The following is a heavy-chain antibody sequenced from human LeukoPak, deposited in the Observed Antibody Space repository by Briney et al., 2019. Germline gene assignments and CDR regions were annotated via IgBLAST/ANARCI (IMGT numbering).Heavy chain of an antibody. CDR3: ARLVGARSQADY. CDR2: IYHSGST. D-gene: IGHD1-26*01. V-gene: IGHV4-38-2*01. J-gene: IGHJ4*02. CDR1: GYSISSGYY. Sequence: SETLSLTCAVSGYSISSGYYWGWIRPPPGKGLEWIGSIYHSGSTYYNPSLKSRVTISVDTSKNQFSLKLTSVTAADTAVYYCARLVGARSQADYWGQGTLVTISS.